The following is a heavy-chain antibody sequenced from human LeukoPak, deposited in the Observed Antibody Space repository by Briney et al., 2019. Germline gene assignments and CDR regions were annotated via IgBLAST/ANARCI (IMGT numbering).Heavy chain of an antibody. CDR2: IYYSVTT. CDR3: ARERYDILTGYLSAPDWFDP. Sequence: SQTLSLTCTVASGSISSYYWSWIRQLPGKGLEWIGCIYYSVTTNYHRSLKTQSPISVDTPKNQFSLKLSSVTAAATAVYYCARERYDILTGYLSAPDWFDPWGQGTLVTVSS. CDR1: SGSISSYY. J-gene: IGHJ5*02. V-gene: IGHV4-59*01. D-gene: IGHD3-9*01.